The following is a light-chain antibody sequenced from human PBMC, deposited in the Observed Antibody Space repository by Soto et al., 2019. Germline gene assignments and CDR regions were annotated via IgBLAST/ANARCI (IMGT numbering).Light chain of an antibody. CDR2: EGN. CDR1: SGSIASNY. V-gene: IGLV6-57*04. J-gene: IGLJ2*01. Sequence: NFMLTQPHSVSESPGKTVTISCTRSSGSIASNYVQWYQQRPGSVPTTVIYEGNQRPSGVPDRVSGSTDGSSNSASLTISGLQTEDEADYYCQSYDSSTVVFGGGTKLTVL. CDR3: QSYDSSTVV.